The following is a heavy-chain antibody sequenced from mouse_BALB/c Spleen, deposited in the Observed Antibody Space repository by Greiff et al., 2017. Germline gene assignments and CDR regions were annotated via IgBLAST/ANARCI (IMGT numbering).Heavy chain of an antibody. D-gene: IGHD2-1*01. Sequence: DVQLQESGGGLVQPKGSLKLSCAASGFTFNTYAMNWVRQAPGKGLEWVARIRSKSNNYATYYADSVKDRFTISRDDSQSMLYLQMNNLKTEDTAMYYCVRNYGNYYAMDYWGQGTSVTVSS. CDR1: GFTFNTYA. V-gene: IGHV10-1*02. J-gene: IGHJ4*01. CDR3: VRNYGNYYAMDY. CDR2: IRSKSNNYAT.